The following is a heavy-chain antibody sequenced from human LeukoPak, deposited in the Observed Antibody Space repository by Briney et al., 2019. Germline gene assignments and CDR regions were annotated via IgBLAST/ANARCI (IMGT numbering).Heavy chain of an antibody. CDR2: IIPIFGTA. D-gene: IGHD3-9*01. Sequence: GASVKVSCKASGGTFSSYAISWVRQAPGQGLEWMGGIIPIFGTANYAQKFQGRVTITADESTSTAYMELSSLRSEDTAVYYCARGGQLRYFDWSSRLPPWNRLDWEYYFDYWGQGTLVTVSS. CDR1: GGTFSSYA. J-gene: IGHJ4*02. V-gene: IGHV1-69*13. CDR3: ARGGQLRYFDWSSRLPPWNRLDWEYYFDY.